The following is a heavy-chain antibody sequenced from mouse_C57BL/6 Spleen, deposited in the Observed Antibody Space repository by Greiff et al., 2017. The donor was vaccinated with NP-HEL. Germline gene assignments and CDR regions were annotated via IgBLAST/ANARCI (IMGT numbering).Heavy chain of an antibody. Sequence: VQLQQSGPELVKPGASVKLSCKASGYTFTSSDINRVKQRPGPGLEWIGWIYPSDGSTQYNAKCTGEGSLTVDKSSSTAYMGLHSLTSEDSAVYFCARGGSTGSSTFDYWGQGTTLTVSS. CDR1: GYTFTSSD. CDR2: IYPSDGST. CDR3: ARGGSTGSSTFDY. V-gene: IGHV1-85*01. D-gene: IGHD1-1*01. J-gene: IGHJ2*01.